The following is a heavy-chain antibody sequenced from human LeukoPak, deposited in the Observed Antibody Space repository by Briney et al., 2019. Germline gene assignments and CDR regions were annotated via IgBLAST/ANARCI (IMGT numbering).Heavy chain of an antibody. Sequence: GGSLRLPCAASGFTFSSYGMHWVRQAPGKGLEWVAVISYDGSNKYYADSVKGRFTISRDNSKNTLYLQMNSLRAEDTAVYYCARDNKGSGSYPGHYYYYYGMDVWGQGTTVTVSS. CDR1: GFTFSSYG. D-gene: IGHD1-26*01. J-gene: IGHJ6*02. CDR3: ARDNKGSGSYPGHYYYYYGMDV. CDR2: ISYDGSNK. V-gene: IGHV3-30*03.